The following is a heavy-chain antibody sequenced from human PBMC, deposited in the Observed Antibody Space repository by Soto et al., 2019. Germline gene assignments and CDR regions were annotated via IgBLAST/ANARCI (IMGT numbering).Heavy chain of an antibody. J-gene: IGHJ6*02. D-gene: IGHD6-13*01. CDR2: IIPILGIA. V-gene: IGHV1-69*02. Sequence: QVQLVQSGAEVKKPGSSVKVSCKASGGTFSSYTISWVRQAPGQGLEWMGRIIPILGIANYAQKFQGRVTITADKSTSTAYMELRSLRSEDTAVYYCARPGIAAADIENYYYYGMDVWGQGTTVTVSS. CDR3: ARPGIAAADIENYYYYGMDV. CDR1: GGTFSSYT.